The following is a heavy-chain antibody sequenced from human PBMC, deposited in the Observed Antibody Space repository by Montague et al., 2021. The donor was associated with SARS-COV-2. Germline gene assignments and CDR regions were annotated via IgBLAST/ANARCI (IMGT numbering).Heavy chain of an antibody. J-gene: IGHJ4*02. CDR2: TYYRSKWYN. V-gene: IGHV6-1*01. Sequence: CAISGDSASSNIATWNWIRQSPSRGLEWLGRTYYRSKWYNDYAESVKSRITIDPDASKHQFSLHLNSVTPEDTAVYYCARIPVGSKYYFDFWGQGTLVTVSS. D-gene: IGHD2-2*01. CDR3: ARIPVGSKYYFDF. CDR1: GDSASSNIAT.